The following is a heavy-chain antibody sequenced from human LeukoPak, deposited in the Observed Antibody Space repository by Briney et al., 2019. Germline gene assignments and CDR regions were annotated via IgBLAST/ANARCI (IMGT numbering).Heavy chain of an antibody. J-gene: IGHJ4*02. D-gene: IGHD4-17*01. Sequence: GGSLRLSCAASGFPFSSHGMSWVRQAPGKGLEWVSGIIGGGGSTYYADSVKGRFTISGDNSRNTLFLQMNSLRAEDTAVYYCARGDYYGEGDNYYFDYWGQGTLVTVSS. V-gene: IGHV3-23*01. CDR2: IIGGGGST. CDR1: GFPFSSHG. CDR3: ARGDYYGEGDNYYFDY.